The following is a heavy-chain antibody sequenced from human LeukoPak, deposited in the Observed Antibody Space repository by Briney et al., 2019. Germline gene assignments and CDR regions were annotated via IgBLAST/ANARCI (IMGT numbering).Heavy chain of an antibody. CDR1: GGTFSSYA. J-gene: IGHJ6*03. D-gene: IGHD2-2*02. Sequence: SVKVSCKASGGTFSSYAISWVRQAPGQGLEWMGGIIPIFGTANYAQKFQGRVTITADESTSTAYMELSSLRSEDTAVYYCARPSDCSSTSCYTHHYYYYYYMDVWGKGITVTVSS. CDR2: IIPIFGTA. CDR3: ARPSDCSSTSCYTHHYYYYYYMDV. V-gene: IGHV1-69*13.